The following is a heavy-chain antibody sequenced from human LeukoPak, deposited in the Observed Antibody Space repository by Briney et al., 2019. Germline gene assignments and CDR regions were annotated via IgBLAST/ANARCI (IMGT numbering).Heavy chain of an antibody. J-gene: IGHJ4*02. CDR1: GYTFTSNG. V-gene: IGHV1-18*01. CDR3: ARMSGTYSSPDY. D-gene: IGHD6-13*01. CDR2: ISTYNGNT. Sequence: GASVKVSCKTSGYTFTSNGISWVRQAPGQGLEWLGWISTYNGNTKYAQKFQDRVTMTTDTPTSTAYMELRSLRSDDTAVYYCARMSGTYSSPDYWGQGTLVTVSS.